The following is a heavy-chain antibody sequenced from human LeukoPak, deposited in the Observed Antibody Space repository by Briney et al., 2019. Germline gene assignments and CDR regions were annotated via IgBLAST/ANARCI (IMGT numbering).Heavy chain of an antibody. J-gene: IGHJ4*02. CDR1: GYTFTSYG. CDR3: ARDKGGRSSSGWYDPVDY. D-gene: IGHD6-19*01. CDR2: FDPEDGET. V-gene: IGHV1-18*01. Sequence: GASVKVSCKASGYTFTSYGISWVRQAPGKGLEWMGGFDPEDGETIYAQKFQGRVTMTTDTSTSTAYMELRSLRSDDTAVYYCARDKGGRSSSGWYDPVDYWGQGTLVTVSS.